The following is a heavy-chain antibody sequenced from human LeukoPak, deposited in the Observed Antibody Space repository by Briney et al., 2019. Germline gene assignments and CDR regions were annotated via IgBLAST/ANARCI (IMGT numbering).Heavy chain of an antibody. V-gene: IGHV3-30*01. D-gene: IGHD3-22*01. CDR1: GFTFSSYV. Sequence: PGRSLRLSCAASGFTFSSYVMHWVRQAPGKGLEWVAVISYDGSNKYYADSVKGRFTISRDNSKNTLYLQMNSLRAEDTAVYYCARGGPNSSGYYYYYYMDVWGKGTTVTVSS. CDR3: ARGGPNSSGYYYYYYMDV. J-gene: IGHJ6*03. CDR2: ISYDGSNK.